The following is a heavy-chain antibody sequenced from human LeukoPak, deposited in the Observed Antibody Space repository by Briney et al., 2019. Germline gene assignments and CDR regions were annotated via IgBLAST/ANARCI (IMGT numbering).Heavy chain of an antibody. V-gene: IGHV4-39*02. J-gene: IGHJ4*02. CDR3: AKDLWGIVVELSLDY. CDR1: GGSMSSSSYY. Sequence: SETLSLTCTVSGGSMSSSSYYWGWIRQPPGKGLEWIGSIYYSGSTYYNPSLKSRVTISVDTSKNQFSLKVSSVTAADTAVYYCAKDLWGIVVELSLDYWGQGTLDTVSS. CDR2: IYYSGST. D-gene: IGHD3-22*01.